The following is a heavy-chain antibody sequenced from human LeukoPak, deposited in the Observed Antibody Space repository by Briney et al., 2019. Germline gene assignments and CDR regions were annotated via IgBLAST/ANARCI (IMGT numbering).Heavy chain of an antibody. V-gene: IGHV4-34*09. CDR1: GGSFSGYY. J-gene: IGHJ4*02. CDR3: ARKKDDGDYHIDY. Sequence: SETLSLTCAVYGGSFSGYYWSWIRQPPGKGLEWIGEINHSGSTNYNPSLKSRVIISVDTSRNQFSLRVTSVTAADTAVYYCARKKDDGDYHIDYWGQGTLVTVS. D-gene: IGHD4-17*01. CDR2: INHSGST.